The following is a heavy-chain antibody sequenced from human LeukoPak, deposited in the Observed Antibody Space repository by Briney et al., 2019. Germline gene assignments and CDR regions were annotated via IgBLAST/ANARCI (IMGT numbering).Heavy chain of an antibody. J-gene: IGHJ4*02. CDR2: INPSGGST. CDR3: ARDLLVGGGIRGILGY. D-gene: IGHD3-10*01. V-gene: IGHV1-46*01. Sequence: ASVTVSCKASGYTFTSYYMHWVRQAPGQGLEWMGIINPSGGSTSYAQKFQGRVTMTRDMSTSTVYTELSSLRSEDTAVYYCARDLLVGGGIRGILGYWGQGTLVTVSS. CDR1: GYTFTSYY.